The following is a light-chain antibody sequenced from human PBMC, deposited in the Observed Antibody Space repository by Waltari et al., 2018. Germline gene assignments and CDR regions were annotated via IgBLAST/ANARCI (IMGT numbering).Light chain of an antibody. V-gene: IGLV1-44*01. CDR1: RSNIGTNT. CDR2: SNN. J-gene: IGLJ2*01. CDR3: ATWDDSLNGVV. Sequence: QSVLTQPPSASGTPGQGVTIPCSGSRSNIGTNTVNWYQPLPGTAPKVLMYSNNQRPSGVPDRFSGSKSGTSASLAVSGLQSEDEGDYYCATWDDSLNGVVFGGGTKLTVL.